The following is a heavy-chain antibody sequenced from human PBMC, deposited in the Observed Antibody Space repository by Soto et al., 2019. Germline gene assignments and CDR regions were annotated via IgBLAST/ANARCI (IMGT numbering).Heavy chain of an antibody. CDR1: GDSVSSNSAA. CDR3: ARVGDSSSSGGGYFDY. J-gene: IGHJ4*02. D-gene: IGHD6-6*01. Sequence: SQTLSLTCVISGDSVSSNSAAWNWIRQSPSRGLEWLGRTYYRSKWYNDYAVSVKSRITINPDTSKNQFSLQLNSVTPEDTAVYYCARVGDSSSSGGGYFDYWGQGTLVTVSS. CDR2: TYYRSKWYN. V-gene: IGHV6-1*01.